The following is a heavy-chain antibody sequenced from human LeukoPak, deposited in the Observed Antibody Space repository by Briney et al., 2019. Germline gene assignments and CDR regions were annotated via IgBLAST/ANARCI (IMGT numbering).Heavy chain of an antibody. V-gene: IGHV2-5*02. Sequence: SGPTLVNPTPPLTLTCTFSGFSLRTSGVGVGWIRQPPVKALEWLALIYWDDDKRYTPSPKSRLTITKDTSKNQLVLTMTNIDTVDTAAYYCAHRGGEVLRYFDWTNGFDPWGQGTLVTVSS. CDR1: GFSLRTSGVG. CDR3: AHRGGEVLRYFDWTNGFDP. CDR2: IYWDDDK. D-gene: IGHD3-9*01. J-gene: IGHJ5*02.